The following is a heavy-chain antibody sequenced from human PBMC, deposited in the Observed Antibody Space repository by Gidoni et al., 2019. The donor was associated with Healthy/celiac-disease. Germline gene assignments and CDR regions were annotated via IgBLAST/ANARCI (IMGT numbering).Heavy chain of an antibody. CDR3: SRGYAIRDGYNYAYYCSYGMDV. V-gene: IGHV1-69*01. CDR2: ISPIFGTA. CDR1: GGTFSSYA. J-gene: IGHJ6*02. Sequence: QVQLVQSGAEGKKPGYAVKVSCKASGGTFSSYASSWGRQAPGQGLEWMGWISPIFGTAHYSQKFQGRVTITADESTSTAYMELSSLRSEDTAVYYCSRGYAIRDGYNYAYYCSYGMDVWGQGTTVTVSS. D-gene: IGHD5-12*01.